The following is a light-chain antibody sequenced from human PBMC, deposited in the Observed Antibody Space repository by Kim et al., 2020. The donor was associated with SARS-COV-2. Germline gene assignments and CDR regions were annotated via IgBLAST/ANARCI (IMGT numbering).Light chain of an antibody. J-gene: IGLJ3*02. CDR2: AVT. CDR1: SSDIGAYNY. Sequence: QSVLTQPASVSGSPGQSITISCTGTSSDIGAYNYLSWYQQHPGKAPQLIIYAVTERPSGVSSRFSGSKSGTTASLTISGLQAEDEADYYCISFTSATTWVFGGGTQLTVL. CDR3: ISFTSATTWV. V-gene: IGLV2-14*03.